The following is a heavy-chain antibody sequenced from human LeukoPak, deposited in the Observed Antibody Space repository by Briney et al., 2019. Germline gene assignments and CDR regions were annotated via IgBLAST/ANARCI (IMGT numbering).Heavy chain of an antibody. J-gene: IGHJ5*02. V-gene: IGHV3-9*01. CDR3: ARPPHSCSSTSCYSQS. Sequence: GGSLRLSCAASGFTFDDYAMHWVRQAPGKGLEWVSGISWNSGSKVYADSVKGRFTISRDNAKNSLYLQMNSLRDEDTALYYCARPPHSCSSTSCYSQSWGQGTLVSVSS. CDR1: GFTFDDYA. D-gene: IGHD2-2*01. CDR2: ISWNSGSK.